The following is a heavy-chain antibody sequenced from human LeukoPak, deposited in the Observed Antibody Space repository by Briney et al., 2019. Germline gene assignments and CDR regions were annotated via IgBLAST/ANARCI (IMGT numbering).Heavy chain of an antibody. J-gene: IGHJ6*03. CDR1: GFTFSSYE. Sequence: GGSLRLSCAASGFTFSSYEMNWVRQAPGKGLEWVSGINWNGGSTDYADSVKGRFTISRDNGKNSLYPQMNSLRAEDTALYYCVREHYNYYMDVWGKGTTVTVSS. CDR2: INWNGGST. CDR3: VREHYNYYMDV. V-gene: IGHV3-20*04.